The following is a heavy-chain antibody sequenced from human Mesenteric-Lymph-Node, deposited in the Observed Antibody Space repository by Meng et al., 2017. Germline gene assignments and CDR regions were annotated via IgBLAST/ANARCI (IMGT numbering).Heavy chain of an antibody. V-gene: IGHV3-74*01. D-gene: IGHD4-23*01. CDR2: INNDGRST. J-gene: IGHJ4*02. CDR1: GFTFSSYV. CDR3: ARNYDGGVDY. Sequence: EVQLVESGGGLVQPGGSLGLSCAASGFTFSSYVLYWVRQAPGKGLEWVSRINNDGRSTGYADSVKGRFTIPRENAKNTLYLQMNSLRAEDTAVYYCARNYDGGVDYWGQGTLVTVSS.